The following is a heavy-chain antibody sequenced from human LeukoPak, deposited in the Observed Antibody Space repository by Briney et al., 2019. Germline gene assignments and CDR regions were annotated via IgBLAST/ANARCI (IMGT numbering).Heavy chain of an antibody. CDR3: ARVGSTVAAGTPDY. V-gene: IGHV3-11*06. D-gene: IGHD6-13*01. CDR2: ISGSGSHT. Sequence: PGGSLRLSCAATGFTFSDYYMSCIRQAPGKGLEWLSYISGSGSHTTYADSVRGRFTISRDNAKNSLSLQVNSLRADDTAVYYCARVGSTVAAGTPDYWGQGTLVTVSS. CDR1: GFTFSDYY. J-gene: IGHJ4*02.